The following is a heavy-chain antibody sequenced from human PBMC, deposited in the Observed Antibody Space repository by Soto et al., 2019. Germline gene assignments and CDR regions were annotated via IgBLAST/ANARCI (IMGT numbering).Heavy chain of an antibody. Sequence: SVKVSCKASGGTFSSYAISWVRQAPGQGLEWMGGIIPIFGTANYAQKFQGRVTITADESTSTAYMELSSLRSEDTAVYYCARDQEVVAATPACCFDPWGQGTLVTVSS. CDR1: GGTFSSYA. CDR2: IIPIFGTA. D-gene: IGHD2-15*01. J-gene: IGHJ5*02. V-gene: IGHV1-69*13. CDR3: ARDQEVVAATPACCFDP.